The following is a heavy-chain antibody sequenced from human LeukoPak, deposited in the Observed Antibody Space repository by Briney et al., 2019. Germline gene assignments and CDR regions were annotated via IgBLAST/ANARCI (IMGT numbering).Heavy chain of an antibody. D-gene: IGHD2-15*01. CDR3: ARGSGGSFDY. V-gene: IGHV1-18*01. CDR2: ISEYNTNT. J-gene: IGHJ4*02. CDR1: GYTFTSYG. Sequence: EASVKVFCKTSGYTFTSYGISWVRQAPGQGLEWMGWISEYNTNTNYAQKLQGRVTMTTDTSTNTAYLELRSLTSDDTAVYYCARGSGGSFDYWGQGTLVTVSS.